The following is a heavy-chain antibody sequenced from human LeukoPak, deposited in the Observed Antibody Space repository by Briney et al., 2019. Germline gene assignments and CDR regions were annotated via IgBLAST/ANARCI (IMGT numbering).Heavy chain of an antibody. CDR2: IWYDGSNK. V-gene: IGHV3-33*01. J-gene: IGHJ4*02. Sequence: PGGSLRLSCAASGFTFSSYGMHWVRQAPGKGLEWVAVIWYDGSNKYYADSVKGRFTISRGNSKNTLYLQMNSLRAEDTAVYYCARDDDIVVVQAAGFDYWGQGTLVTVSS. CDR3: ARDDDIVVVQAAGFDY. CDR1: GFTFSSYG. D-gene: IGHD2-2*01.